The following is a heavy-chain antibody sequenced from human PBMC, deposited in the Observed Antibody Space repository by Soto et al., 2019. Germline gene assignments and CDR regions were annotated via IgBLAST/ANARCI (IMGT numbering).Heavy chain of an antibody. V-gene: IGHV3-30*18. CDR1: GFTGSSYA. J-gene: IGHJ4*02. Sequence: QVQLVESGGGVIQHGRSLRLSCTASGFTGSSYAMHWVRHAPGKGLEWVAVISYDGSDKYYADSVKGRFTISRDNSKNTLNLQMNSLRADDTAVYYCAKALGELSPESYDYWGQGTLITVSS. CDR3: AKALGELSPESYDY. D-gene: IGHD3-16*02. CDR2: ISYDGSDK.